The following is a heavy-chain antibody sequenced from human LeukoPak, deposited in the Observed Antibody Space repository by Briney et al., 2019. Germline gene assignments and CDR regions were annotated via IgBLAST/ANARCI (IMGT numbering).Heavy chain of an antibody. CDR3: ARERFDTSYYYYYMDV. J-gene: IGHJ6*03. V-gene: IGHV3-11*04. CDR2: ISSSGSTI. CDR1: GFTFSDYY. D-gene: IGHD5-18*01. Sequence: GGSLRLSCAASGFTFSDYYMSWIRQAPGKGLEWVSYISSSGSTIYYADSVKGRFTISRDNAKNSLYLQMNSLRAEDTAVYYCARERFDTSYYYYYMDVWGKGTTVTVSS.